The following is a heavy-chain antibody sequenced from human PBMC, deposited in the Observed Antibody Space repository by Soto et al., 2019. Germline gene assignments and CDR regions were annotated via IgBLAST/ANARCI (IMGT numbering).Heavy chain of an antibody. CDR3: ARVGRVTVIRDHFHFFDLDV. V-gene: IGHV1-8*01. CDR1: GYTFTSYD. D-gene: IGHD2-21*02. CDR2: MNPNSGNT. Sequence: GASVKGSCKASGYTFTSYDIDWVRQATGQGLEWMGWMNPNSGNTGYAQKFQGRVTMTRNTSTGTAFLQWRSLAASDTGLYYCARVGRVTVIRDHFHFFDLDVWGQGTTVTVSS. J-gene: IGHJ6*01.